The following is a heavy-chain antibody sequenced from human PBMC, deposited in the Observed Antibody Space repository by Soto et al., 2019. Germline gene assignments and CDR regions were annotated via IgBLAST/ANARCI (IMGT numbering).Heavy chain of an antibody. CDR1: GFTFGDFG. V-gene: IGHV3-49*05. D-gene: IGHD2-2*01. Sequence: KTGGSLRLSCTGSGFTFGDFGMSWFRQAPGKGLGWLSFIRSKGYGGTTESAASVRGRFITSRDDSKSIAYLQMNSLKTEDTAVYYCASLTSWSQEYYYGMGVWGQGTTVTVSS. CDR2: IRSKGYGGTT. CDR3: ASLTSWSQEYYYGMGV. J-gene: IGHJ6*02.